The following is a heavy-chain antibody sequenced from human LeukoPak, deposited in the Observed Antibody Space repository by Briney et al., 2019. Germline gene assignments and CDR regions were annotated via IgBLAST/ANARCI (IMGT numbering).Heavy chain of an antibody. V-gene: IGHV3-20*04. CDR1: GFTFHYYG. D-gene: IGHD6-13*01. CDR3: ATAAGGEGY. CDR2: INWKGSTT. Sequence: GGTLRLSCAASGFTFHYYGLAWVRQAPGKGLEWVSGINWKGSTTGYADSVQGRFTISRDNARNSLYLQMDSLRVEDTALYYCATAAGGEGYWGQGTLVTVSS. J-gene: IGHJ4*02.